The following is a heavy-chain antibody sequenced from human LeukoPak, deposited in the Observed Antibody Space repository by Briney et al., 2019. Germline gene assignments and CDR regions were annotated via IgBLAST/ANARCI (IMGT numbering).Heavy chain of an antibody. D-gene: IGHD3-22*01. CDR3: ARRVDSGFSFDF. Sequence: GESLKISCKGSGYTFTNYWIAWVRQMPGKGLEWMGIIYAGDSDTRYSPSFQGQVTISADRSISTAYLQWSSLEASDTAMYYCARRVDSGFSFDFWGQGTLVTVSS. V-gene: IGHV5-51*01. J-gene: IGHJ4*02. CDR2: IYAGDSDT. CDR1: GYTFTNYW.